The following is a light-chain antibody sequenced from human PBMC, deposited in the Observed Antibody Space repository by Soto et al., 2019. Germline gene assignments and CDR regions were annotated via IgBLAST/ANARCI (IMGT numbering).Light chain of an antibody. J-gene: IGKJ4*01. CDR1: QSIGSH. V-gene: IGKV3-11*01. Sequence: EIVLTQSPATLSLSPGERATLSCRASQSIGSHLAWYQQKPGQAPRLLIYDVSNRATGIPARFSGSGSGTDFTLPLSSLEPGDFAVYYCQQRSQWPLTFGGGTKVEIK. CDR3: QQRSQWPLT. CDR2: DVS.